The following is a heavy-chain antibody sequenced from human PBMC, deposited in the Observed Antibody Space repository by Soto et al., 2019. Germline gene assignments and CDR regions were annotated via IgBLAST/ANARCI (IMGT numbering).Heavy chain of an antibody. CDR3: ANVRSIFGVVTQQRSDAIDI. V-gene: IGHV4-4*02. J-gene: IGHJ3*02. D-gene: IGHD3-3*01. CDR1: GGSISSSNW. Sequence: SGTVSLTCAVSGGSISSSNWWSWVRQPPGKGLEWIGEIYHSGSTNHNPSLKSRVTISVDKSKNQFSLKLSSVTAADTAVYYWANVRSIFGVVTQQRSDAIDICGEGTMVTLS. CDR2: IYHSGST.